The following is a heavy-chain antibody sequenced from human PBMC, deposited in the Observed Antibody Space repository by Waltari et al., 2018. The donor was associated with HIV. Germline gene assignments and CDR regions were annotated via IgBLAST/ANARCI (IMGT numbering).Heavy chain of an antibody. D-gene: IGHD1-1*01. CDR3: VRDRTSETTGDFDS. CDR1: GFKFVLFR. V-gene: IGHV3-21*02. J-gene: IGHJ4*02. Sequence: DVQLVASGGGLVKPGQSLRLSCIASGFKFVLFRLTWVRQAPGGGLEWVASISKSGYYVYYSDSLKGRVTVSRDNAKESLLLQVSSLAADDTGLYFCVRDRTSETTGDFDSWGRGVPVIVSS. CDR2: ISKSGYYV.